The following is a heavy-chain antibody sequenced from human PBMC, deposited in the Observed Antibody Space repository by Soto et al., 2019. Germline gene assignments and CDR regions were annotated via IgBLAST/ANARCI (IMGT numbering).Heavy chain of an antibody. J-gene: IGHJ4*02. D-gene: IGHD3-3*01. CDR2: IYYSGST. V-gene: IGHV4-39*01. Sequence: RSLTCTVPGGSIRSSSYYWGWIRQPPGKGLEWIGSIYYSGSTYYNPSLKSRVTISVDTSKNQFSLKLNYVTAADTAVYYCARLGPHRPIFVYWGQGTLLTVSS. CDR3: ARLGPHRPIFVY. CDR1: GGSIRSSSYY.